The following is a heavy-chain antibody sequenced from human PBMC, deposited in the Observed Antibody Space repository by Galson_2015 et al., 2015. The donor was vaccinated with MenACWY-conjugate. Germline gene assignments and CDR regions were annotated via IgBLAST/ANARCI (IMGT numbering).Heavy chain of an antibody. D-gene: IGHD5-18*01. Sequence: PALVKPTQTLTLTCTVSGFSLSNARMGVSWIRQPPGKALEWLAHIFSNDEKSYSTSLKSRLTISKDTSKSQVVLTMTNMDPVDTATYYCARLARGGYSMDGVIFDYWGQGTLVTVSS. CDR2: IFSNDEK. J-gene: IGHJ4*02. CDR3: ARLARGGYSMDGVIFDY. V-gene: IGHV2-26*01. CDR1: GFSLSNARMG.